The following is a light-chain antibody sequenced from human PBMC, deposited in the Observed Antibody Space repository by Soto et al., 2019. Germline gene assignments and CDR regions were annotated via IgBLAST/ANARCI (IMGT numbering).Light chain of an antibody. CDR2: DVS. CDR1: SSDVGAYNY. Sequence: QSALTQPASVSGSPGQSITISCTGTSSDVGAYNYDSWYQQYPGEAPKVIIYDVSHRPAGVSNRFSGSKSGNTASLTFFGLQTQDEADYYCSSYTSATTYVFGTGTQLTVL. J-gene: IGLJ1*01. V-gene: IGLV2-14*01. CDR3: SSYTSATTYV.